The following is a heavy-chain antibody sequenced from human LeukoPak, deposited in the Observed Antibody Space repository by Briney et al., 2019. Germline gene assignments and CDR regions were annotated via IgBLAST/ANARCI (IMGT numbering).Heavy chain of an antibody. D-gene: IGHD5-18*01. V-gene: IGHV4-38-2*02. Sequence: SETLSLTCTVSGYSIGSAYYWGWIRQPPGKGLEWIGHIYHSGSTSYNPSLKSRVTISLDTSKNQFSLKLSSVTAADTAVYYCARTTEGGYTYDYFYYYYMDVWGQGTLVTVSS. J-gene: IGHJ6*03. CDR3: ARTTEGGYTYDYFYYYYMDV. CDR2: IYHSGST. CDR1: GYSIGSAYY.